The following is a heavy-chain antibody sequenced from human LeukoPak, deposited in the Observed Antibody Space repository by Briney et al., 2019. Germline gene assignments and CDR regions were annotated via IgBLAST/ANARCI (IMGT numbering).Heavy chain of an antibody. Sequence: PAGSLRLSCAASGFTFSSYAMSWVRQPPGKGLEWVSGISGSGGSTNYADSVKGRFTISRDNSKNTLYLQMNSLRAEDTAVYYCAKDSIYSGNIKAFDIWGQGTMVTVSS. D-gene: IGHD1-26*01. V-gene: IGHV3-23*01. J-gene: IGHJ3*02. CDR2: ISGSGGST. CDR3: AKDSIYSGNIKAFDI. CDR1: GFTFSSYA.